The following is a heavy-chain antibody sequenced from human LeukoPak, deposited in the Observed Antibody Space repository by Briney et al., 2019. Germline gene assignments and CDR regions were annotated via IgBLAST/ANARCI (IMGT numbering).Heavy chain of an antibody. CDR3: AKDVKGYYYYYGMDV. J-gene: IGHJ6*02. Sequence: GRSLRLSCAASGFTFDDYAMHLVRQAPGKGLEWVSGISWNSGSIGYADSVKGRFTISRDNAKNSLYLQMNSLRAEDTALYYCAKDVKGYYYYYGMDVWGQGTTVTVSS. CDR1: GFTFDDYA. CDR2: ISWNSGSI. V-gene: IGHV3-9*01.